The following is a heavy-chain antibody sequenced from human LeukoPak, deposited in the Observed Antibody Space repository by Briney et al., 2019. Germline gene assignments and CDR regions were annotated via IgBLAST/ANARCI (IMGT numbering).Heavy chain of an antibody. Sequence: GGSLRLSCAASGFTFSSYEMNWVRQAPGKGLEWVSYISSSGSTIYYADSVKGRFTISRDNAKNSLYLQMNSLRAEDTAVYYCARGPLYYYDSSGPFDYWGQGTLVTVSS. CDR3: ARGPLYYYDSSGPFDY. J-gene: IGHJ4*02. V-gene: IGHV3-48*03. D-gene: IGHD3-22*01. CDR2: ISSSGSTI. CDR1: GFTFSSYE.